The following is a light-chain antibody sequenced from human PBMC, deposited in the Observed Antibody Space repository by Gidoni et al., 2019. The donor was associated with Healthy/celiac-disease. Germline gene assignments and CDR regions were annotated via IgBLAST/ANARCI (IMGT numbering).Light chain of an antibody. J-gene: IGKJ2*01. CDR1: QGISSY. Sequence: DIQLTQSPSFLSASVGDRVTITCRASQGISSYLAWYQQKPGKAPKLLIYAASTLQSGVPSRFSGSGSGTEFTLTSSSLQPEDFATYYCQQLNSYPVTFGQXTKLEIK. CDR2: AAS. V-gene: IGKV1-9*01. CDR3: QQLNSYPVT.